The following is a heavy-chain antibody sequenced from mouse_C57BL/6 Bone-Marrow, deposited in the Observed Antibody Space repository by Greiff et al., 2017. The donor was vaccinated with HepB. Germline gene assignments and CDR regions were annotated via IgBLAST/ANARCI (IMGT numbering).Heavy chain of an antibody. CDR2: ISDGGSYT. CDR1: GFTFSSYA. J-gene: IGHJ3*01. CDR3: ARTYFGFAY. V-gene: IGHV5-4*01. Sequence: VQRVESGGGLVKPGGSLKLSCAASGFTFSSYAMSWVRQTPEKRLEWVATISDGGSYTYYPDNVKGRFTISRDNAKNNLYLQMSHLKSEDTAMYYCARTYFGFAYWGQGTLVTVSA. D-gene: IGHD2-10*01.